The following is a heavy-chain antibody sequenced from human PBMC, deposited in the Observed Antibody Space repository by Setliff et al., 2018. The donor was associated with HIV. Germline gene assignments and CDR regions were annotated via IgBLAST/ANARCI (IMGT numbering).Heavy chain of an antibody. CDR3: ATDPYYYDSSGHFDS. Sequence: HPGGSLRLSCTASGFTFRDYSMNWVRQAPGKGLEWVSYISASTNTIYYADSVKGRFTISRDNARNSLYLQMNSLRAEDTAVYYCATDPYYYDSSGHFDSWGQGTLVTVSS. V-gene: IGHV3-48*01. D-gene: IGHD3-22*01. CDR1: GFTFRDYS. J-gene: IGHJ4*02. CDR2: ISASTNTI.